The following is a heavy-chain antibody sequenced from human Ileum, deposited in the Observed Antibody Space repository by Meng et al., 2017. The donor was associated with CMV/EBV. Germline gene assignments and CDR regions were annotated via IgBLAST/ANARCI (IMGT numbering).Heavy chain of an antibody. V-gene: IGHV3-74*01. CDR3: AGGGLDYYGVGNRYNGYFYFGMDV. CDR1: GITSRSYW. J-gene: IGHJ6*02. Sequence: GGLLRPPCTASGITSRSYWMHWVRQSPGEGLVWVSRINTDGTTTVYADFVKGRFTISRDNARSTLYLQMNSLRADDTAVYYGAGGGLDYYGVGNRYNGYFYFGMDVWGRGTTVTVSS. CDR2: INTDGTTT. D-gene: IGHD3-10*01.